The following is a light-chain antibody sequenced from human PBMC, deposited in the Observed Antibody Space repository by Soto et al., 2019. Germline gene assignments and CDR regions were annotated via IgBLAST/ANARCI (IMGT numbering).Light chain of an antibody. CDR2: DVS. J-gene: IGLJ2*01. CDR1: RSDVGGYKY. Sequence: SVLTQPRSVSGSPGQSVAISCTGSRSDVGGYKYVSWYQQFPGKAPKLIIYDVSRRPSGVPDRFSGSKSGNTASLTISGLQAEDEGDYYCCSYGGGRTPLGFGGGTKVTVL. CDR3: CSYGGGRTPLG. V-gene: IGLV2-11*01.